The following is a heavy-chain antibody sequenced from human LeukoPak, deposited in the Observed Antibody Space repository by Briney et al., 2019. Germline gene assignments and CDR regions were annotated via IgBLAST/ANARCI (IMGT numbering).Heavy chain of an antibody. Sequence: PGGSLRLSCAASGFTLSTYSLNWVRQAPGKGLEWVSSMSSSSLYIYYADSVKGRFTISRDNAKNSLFLQMNSLRAEDTAVYYCARDNSDIAAAGLDYWGQGTLVTVSS. CDR1: GFTLSTYS. V-gene: IGHV3-21*01. CDR2: MSSSSLYI. D-gene: IGHD6-13*01. CDR3: ARDNSDIAAAGLDY. J-gene: IGHJ4*02.